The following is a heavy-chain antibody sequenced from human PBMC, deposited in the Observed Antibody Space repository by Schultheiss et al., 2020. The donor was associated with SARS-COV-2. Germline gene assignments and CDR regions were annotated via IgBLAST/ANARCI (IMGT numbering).Heavy chain of an antibody. CDR2: IYSGGST. D-gene: IGHD2-2*01. CDR3: ARDPDRYCSSTSCYGYYMDV. J-gene: IGHJ6*03. Sequence: GGSLRLSCAESGFTFSSYSMNWVRQAPGKGLEWVSVIYSGGSTYYADSVKGRFTISRDNAKNSLYLQMNSLRAEDTAVYYCARDPDRYCSSTSCYGYYMDVWGKGTTVTVSS. CDR1: GFTFSSYS. V-gene: IGHV3-66*01.